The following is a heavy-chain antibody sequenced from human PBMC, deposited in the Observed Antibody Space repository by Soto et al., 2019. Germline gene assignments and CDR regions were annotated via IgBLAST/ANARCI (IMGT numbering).Heavy chain of an antibody. CDR1: GFGFTNSW. CDR2: IKSKNDGGTT. V-gene: IGHV3-15*07. D-gene: IGHD2-2*01. J-gene: IGHJ4*02. CDR3: TSAGQYCTSTTCKAY. Sequence: GGSLRLSCAASGFGFTNSWMNWVRQAPGKGLEWVGSIKSKNDGGTTDYGAPVQGRFTISRDDSKTTIYLQMNSLKTEDTAVYYCTSAGQYCTSTTCKAYWGQGTPVTVSS.